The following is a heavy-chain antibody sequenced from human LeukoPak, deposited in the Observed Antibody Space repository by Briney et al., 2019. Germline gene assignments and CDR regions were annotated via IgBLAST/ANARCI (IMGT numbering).Heavy chain of an antibody. Sequence: SETLSLTCIVSGGSISSYYWSWIRQPAGKGLEWIGRIYTSGSTNYNPSLKSRVTISVDKSKNQFSLKLSSVTAADTAVYYCARHPSYCSSTSCYDYWGQGTLVTVSS. CDR2: IYTSGST. J-gene: IGHJ4*02. CDR1: GGSISSYY. CDR3: ARHPSYCSSTSCYDY. V-gene: IGHV4-4*07. D-gene: IGHD2-2*01.